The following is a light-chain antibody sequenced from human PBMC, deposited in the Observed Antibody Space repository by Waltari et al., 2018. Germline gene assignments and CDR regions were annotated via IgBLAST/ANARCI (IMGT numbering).Light chain of an antibody. CDR2: SNN. J-gene: IGLJ3*02. CDR1: SSNIGSNV. CDR3: ATWDDRLTGVL. V-gene: IGLV1-44*01. Sequence: QSVLTQPPSASGTPGQRVTISCSGGSSNIGSNVVHWYQRLPGPAPRLLLYSNNQRPPGVPDRFSGSKSGTSTSLAISGLQPDDEADYYCATWDDRLTGVLFGGGTKVTVL.